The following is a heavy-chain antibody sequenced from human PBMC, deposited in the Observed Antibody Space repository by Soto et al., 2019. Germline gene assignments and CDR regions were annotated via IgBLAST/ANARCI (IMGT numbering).Heavy chain of an antibody. D-gene: IGHD3-22*01. Sequence: EVQLVESGGGLVQPGGSLRLSCAASGFTFSSYAMHWVRQAPGKGLEYVSAISSNGGSTYYANSVKGRFTISRDNYKTKLYFQMGSLRVEDMAVYYCERSAYYYDSSGYMQNYFDYWGQGALVTDSS. CDR3: ERSAYYYDSSGYMQNYFDY. CDR2: ISSNGGST. CDR1: GFTFSSYA. V-gene: IGHV3-64*01. J-gene: IGHJ4*02.